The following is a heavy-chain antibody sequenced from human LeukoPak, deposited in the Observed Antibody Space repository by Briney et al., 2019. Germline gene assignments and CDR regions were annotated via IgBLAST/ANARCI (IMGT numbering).Heavy chain of an antibody. V-gene: IGHV4-59*01. CDR3: ARGADCSSTSCYGHWFDP. CDR2: IYYNGRT. D-gene: IGHD2-2*01. CDR1: GASISNYY. J-gene: IGHJ5*02. Sequence: SETLSLTCTVSGASISNYYWSWIRQPPGKGLEWIGYIYYNGRTNYNPSLKSRVTISLDTSKNQFSLKLSSVTAAATAVYYCARGADCSSTSCYGHWFDPWGQGTLVTVSS.